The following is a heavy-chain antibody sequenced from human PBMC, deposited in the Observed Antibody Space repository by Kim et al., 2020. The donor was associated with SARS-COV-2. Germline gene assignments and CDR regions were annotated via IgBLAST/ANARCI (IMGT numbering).Heavy chain of an antibody. D-gene: IGHD2-21*02. Sequence: SETLSLTCTISGGSISSLTYYWGWIRQPPGKGLEWIGSFFYTGTTYFNPSLKGRVTRSIDTSKNQFSLNLTSVTAADTALYYCARDIFRGPRCAGDCYSPAFDYWGQGILVTVSS. V-gene: IGHV4-39*07. CDR3: ARDIFRGPRCAGDCYSPAFDY. CDR2: FFYTGTT. J-gene: IGHJ4*02. CDR1: GGSISSLTYY.